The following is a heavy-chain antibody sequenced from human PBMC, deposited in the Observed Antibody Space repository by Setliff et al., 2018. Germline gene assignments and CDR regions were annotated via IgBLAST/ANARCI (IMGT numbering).Heavy chain of an antibody. CDR3: ARVMGGSYGFSWFDP. CDR2: IYYSGST. Sequence: PSETLSLTCTVSGGSISSGGYYWSWIRQPPGKGLEWIGYIYYSGSTYYNPSLKSRVTISVDTSKNQFSLKLSSVTAADTAVYYCARVMGGSYGFSWFDPWGQGTLVTVSS. J-gene: IGHJ5*02. V-gene: IGHV4-30-4*08. CDR1: GGSISSGGYY. D-gene: IGHD1-26*01.